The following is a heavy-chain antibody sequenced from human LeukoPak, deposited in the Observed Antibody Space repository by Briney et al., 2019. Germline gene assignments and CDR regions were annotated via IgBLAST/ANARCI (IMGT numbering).Heavy chain of an antibody. CDR2: ISLSGLT. CDR1: GGSIRSTNW. J-gene: IGHJ4*02. D-gene: IGHD1-26*01. CDR3: SRESGAFSPFGY. Sequence: PSETLSLTCGVSGGSIRSTNWWSWVRQPPGEGLEWIGEISLSGLTNYNPSLKRRVTMSLDNKKKHLSLNLTSVTAADTAVYYCSRESGAFSPFGYWGQGTLVTVSS. V-gene: IGHV4-4*02.